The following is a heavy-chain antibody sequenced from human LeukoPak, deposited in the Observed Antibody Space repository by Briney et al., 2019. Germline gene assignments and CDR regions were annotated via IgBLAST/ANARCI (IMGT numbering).Heavy chain of an antibody. CDR1: GFTFSSYW. CDR3: ARVDLDCSSTSCYDNGFDY. Sequence: PGGSLRLSCAASGFTFSSYWMSWVRQAPGKGLEWVANIKQDGSEKYYVDSVKGRFTISRDNAKNSLYLQMNSLRAEDTAVYYCARVDLDCSSTSCYDNGFDYWGQGTLVTVYS. J-gene: IGHJ4*02. V-gene: IGHV3-7*01. CDR2: IKQDGSEK. D-gene: IGHD2-2*01.